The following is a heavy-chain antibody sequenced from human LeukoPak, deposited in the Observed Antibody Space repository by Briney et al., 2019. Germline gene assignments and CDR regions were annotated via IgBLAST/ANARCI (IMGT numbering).Heavy chain of an antibody. J-gene: IGHJ4*02. CDR2: ISGSGGST. D-gene: IGHD2-8*01. CDR1: GFTFSSYA. CDR3: AKDRDPQDIVLMVYASPPDY. V-gene: IGHV3-23*01. Sequence: GGSLRLSCAASGFTFSSYAMSWVRQAPGKGLEWVLAISGSGGSTYYADSVKGRFTISRDNSKNTLYLQMNSLRAEDTAVYYCAKDRDPQDIVLMVYASPPDYWGQGTLVTVSS.